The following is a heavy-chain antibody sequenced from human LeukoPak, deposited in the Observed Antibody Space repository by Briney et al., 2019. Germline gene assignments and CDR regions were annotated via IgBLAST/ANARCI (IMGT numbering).Heavy chain of an antibody. CDR1: GFTFTTYS. D-gene: IGHD1-14*01. V-gene: IGHV3-48*02. CDR2: ISGSSSTI. J-gene: IGHJ4*02. Sequence: GGSLRLSCAASGFTFTTYSMNWVRQAPGKGLEWISYISGSSSTIYYADFVKGRFTISRDNAKNSLFLQMNSLRDEDSAVYYCATNPSGAHYFDFWGQGSLVTVSS. CDR3: ATNPSGAHYFDF.